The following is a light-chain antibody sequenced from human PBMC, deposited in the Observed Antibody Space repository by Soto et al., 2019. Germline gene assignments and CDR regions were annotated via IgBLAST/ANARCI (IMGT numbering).Light chain of an antibody. V-gene: IGKV3-20*01. CDR3: QQFGVSPT. Sequence: EIVLTQSTGTLSLSPGERATLSCRASQTITPTFLAWYQQKPGQAPRLLIYGASSRATDIPDRFSGSGSGTDFPLTSSKLEPEDFAVYYCQQFGVSPTFGGGTKVEIK. J-gene: IGKJ4*01. CDR2: GAS. CDR1: QTITPTF.